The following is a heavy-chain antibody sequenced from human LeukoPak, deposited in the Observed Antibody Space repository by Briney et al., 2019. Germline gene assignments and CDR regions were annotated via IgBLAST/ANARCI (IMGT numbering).Heavy chain of an antibody. V-gene: IGHV3-30*04. D-gene: IGHD5-24*01. Sequence: QSGGSLRLSCAASGFTFNSYAMHWVRQAPGKGLEWVAVISYDGSNKYYADSVKGRFTISRDNSKNTLYLQMNSLRAEDTAVYYCARPRGNVEMATIPFDYWGQGTLVTVSS. CDR3: ARPRGNVEMATIPFDY. CDR1: GFTFNSYA. J-gene: IGHJ4*02. CDR2: ISYDGSNK.